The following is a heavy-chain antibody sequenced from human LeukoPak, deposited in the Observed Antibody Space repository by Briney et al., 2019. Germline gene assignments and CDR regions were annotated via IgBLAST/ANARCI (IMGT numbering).Heavy chain of an antibody. CDR2: IYTSGST. D-gene: IGHD6-6*01. CDR1: GASITSFH. V-gene: IGHV4-4*07. Sequence: SETLSLTCAVSGASITSFHWTWFRQPAGRGLERIGLIYTSGSTLYNPSLQSRVAMSVDVTKNQLSLKLSYVTAADVATYYCARKDGDYWGQGTLVTVSS. CDR3: ARKDGDY. J-gene: IGHJ4*02.